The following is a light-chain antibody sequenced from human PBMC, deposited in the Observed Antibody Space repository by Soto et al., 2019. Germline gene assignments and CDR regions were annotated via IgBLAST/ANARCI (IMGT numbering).Light chain of an antibody. CDR3: QQYNNWPPWT. J-gene: IGKJ1*01. CDR1: QSVSSN. V-gene: IGKV3-15*01. CDR2: GAS. Sequence: EIAMTQSPATLSVSPGERATLSCRASQSVSSNLVWYQQKPGQAPRLLIYGASTRATGIPARFSGSGSGTEFTLTISSLQSEDFAVYYCQQYNNWPPWTFGQGTKV.